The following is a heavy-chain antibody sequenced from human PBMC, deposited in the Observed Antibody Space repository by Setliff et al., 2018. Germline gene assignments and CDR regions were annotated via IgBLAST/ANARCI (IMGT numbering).Heavy chain of an antibody. J-gene: IGHJ4*02. V-gene: IGHV3-30*02. CDR3: AKVDQFDLESLDY. Sequence: PGGSLRLSCAASALTFSNYGIHWVRQAPGKGLEWVAFIRNDGTEKFHADPVKGRFTVSRDNSKNTVFLQMNSLTTDDTAVYYCAKVDQFDLESLDYWGQGALVTVSS. CDR1: ALTFSNYG. D-gene: IGHD3-9*01. CDR2: IRNDGTEK.